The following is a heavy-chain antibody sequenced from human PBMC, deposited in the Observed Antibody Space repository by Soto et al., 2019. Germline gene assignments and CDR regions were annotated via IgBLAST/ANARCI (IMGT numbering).Heavy chain of an antibody. CDR1: GYTFTSYA. CDR2: INAGNGNT. CDR3: ARDLGGWPDY. V-gene: IGHV1-3*01. J-gene: IGHJ4*02. Sequence: QVQLVQSGAEVKKPGASVKVPCKASGYTFTSYAIHWVRQAPGQRLEWMGWINAGNGNTKYSQKFQDSVTITRDTSASTAYMELSSLRSEDTAVYYCARDLGGWPDYWGQGTLVTVSS. D-gene: IGHD6-19*01.